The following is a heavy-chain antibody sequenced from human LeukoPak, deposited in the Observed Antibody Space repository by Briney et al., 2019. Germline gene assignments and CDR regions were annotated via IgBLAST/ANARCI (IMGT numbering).Heavy chain of an antibody. CDR2: IWYDGSNK. CDR3: ARDTEVAGTSIDY. Sequence: PGGSLRLSCAASGFTFSSYGMHWVRQAPRKGLEWVAVIWYDGSNKYYADSVKGRFTISRDNSKNTLYLQMNSLRAENTAVYYCARDTEVAGTSIDYWGQGTLVTVSS. CDR1: GFTFSSYG. D-gene: IGHD6-19*01. J-gene: IGHJ4*02. V-gene: IGHV3-33*01.